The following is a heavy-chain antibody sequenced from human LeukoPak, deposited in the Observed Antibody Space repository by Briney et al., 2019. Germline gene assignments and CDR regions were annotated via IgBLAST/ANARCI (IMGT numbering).Heavy chain of an antibody. CDR3: ARDHYDILTGYGY. J-gene: IGHJ4*02. V-gene: IGHV1-46*01. CDR1: GYTFTSYY. CDR2: INPSGGST. D-gene: IGHD3-9*01. Sequence: ASVKVSCKASGYTFTSYYMHWVRQAPGQGLEWMGIINPSGGSTSYAQKFQGRVTMTRDTSKNTVYMELSSLRSEDTAVYYCARDHYDILTGYGYWGQGTLVTVSS.